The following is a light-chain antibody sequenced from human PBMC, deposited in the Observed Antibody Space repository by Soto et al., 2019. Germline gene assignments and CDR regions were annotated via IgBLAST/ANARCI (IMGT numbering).Light chain of an antibody. CDR3: SSYTSSSTLYV. J-gene: IGLJ1*01. Sequence: QCVLTQPASVSGSPGQSITISCTGTSSDVGGYNYVSWYQQHPGKAPKLMVYDVSNRPSGVSNRFSGSKSDNTASLTISGLQAEDEADYYCSSYTSSSTLYVFGTGTKVTVL. V-gene: IGLV2-14*01. CDR2: DVS. CDR1: SSDVGGYNY.